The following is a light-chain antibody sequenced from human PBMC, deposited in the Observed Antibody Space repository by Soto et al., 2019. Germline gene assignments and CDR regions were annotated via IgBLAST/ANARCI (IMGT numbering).Light chain of an antibody. CDR1: QAITNN. CDR2: EES. J-gene: IGKJ1*01. Sequence: DIQLTQSPSFLSASVGDRVTITCRASQAITNNLAWYQQKPGNPPKLLIYEESTLHSGVPSRFSGRKVGTQFILTIDSLQPEDFATYFCQQSYSIVWTFGQGTKVDIK. V-gene: IGKV1-9*01. CDR3: QQSYSIVWT.